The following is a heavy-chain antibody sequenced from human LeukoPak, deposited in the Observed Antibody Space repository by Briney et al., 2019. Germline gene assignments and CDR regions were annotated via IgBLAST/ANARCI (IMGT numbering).Heavy chain of an antibody. J-gene: IGHJ4*02. Sequence: PGMSLRLSCAASGIISSPYTLSWVRQPPGKGLEWLTQRSYEGDNRPYADSVKGRFNISRDNSKKTVYLEMNSLRREDTGLYYCAILGVAAAGTAYWGQGTLVTVSS. CDR2: RSYEGDNR. CDR1: GIISSPYT. V-gene: IGHV3-30*04. D-gene: IGHD6-13*01. CDR3: AILGVAAAGTAY.